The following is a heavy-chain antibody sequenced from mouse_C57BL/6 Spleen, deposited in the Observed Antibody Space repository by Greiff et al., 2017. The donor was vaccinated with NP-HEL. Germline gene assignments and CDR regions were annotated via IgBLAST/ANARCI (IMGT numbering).Heavy chain of an antibody. D-gene: IGHD1-1*01. J-gene: IGHJ1*03. CDR2: ISSGSSTI. CDR1: GFTFSDYG. CDR3: ARYYGSSPYWYFDV. V-gene: IGHV5-17*01. Sequence: EVMLVESGGGLVKPGGSLKLSCAASGFTFSDYGMHWVRQAPEKGLEWVAYISSGSSTIYYADTVKGRFTISRDNAKNTLFPQMTSLRSEDTAMYYCARYYGSSPYWYFDVWGTGTTVTVSS.